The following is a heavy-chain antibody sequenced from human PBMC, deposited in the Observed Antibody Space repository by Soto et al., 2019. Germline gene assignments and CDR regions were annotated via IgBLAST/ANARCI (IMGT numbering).Heavy chain of an antibody. D-gene: IGHD3-16*01. V-gene: IGHV1-18*01. CDR3: ARDPSVGDHQY. J-gene: IGHJ4*02. CDR1: SYTFTTYG. CDR2: ISAYSGKT. Sequence: QVQLVQSGGEVKKPGASVKVSCKTSSYTFTTYGISWVRQAPGQGLEWVGWISAYSGKTHYAQKFQGKVTMTTDTSTNTAYLELRSLRSDDTAVYYCARDPSVGDHQYWGQGTLLTVSS.